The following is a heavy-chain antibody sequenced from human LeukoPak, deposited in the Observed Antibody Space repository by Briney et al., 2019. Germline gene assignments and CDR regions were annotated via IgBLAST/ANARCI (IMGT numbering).Heavy chain of an antibody. CDR3: ARDRWGSGWYSVDY. CDR2: INAGNGNT. CDR1: GYTFTSYA. V-gene: IGHV1-3*01. D-gene: IGHD6-19*01. J-gene: IGHJ4*02. Sequence: ASVKVSCKASGYTFTSYAMHWVRQAPGQRLEWMGWINAGNGNTKYSQKFQGRVTITRDTSASTAYMEPSSLRSEDTAVYYCARDRWGSGWYSVDYWGQGTLVTVSS.